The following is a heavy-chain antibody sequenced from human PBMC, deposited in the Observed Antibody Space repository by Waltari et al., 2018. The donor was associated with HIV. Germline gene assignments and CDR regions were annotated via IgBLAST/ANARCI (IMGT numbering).Heavy chain of an antibody. CDR1: GGSISSSSFF. J-gene: IGHJ4*02. Sequence: QVQLQASGPGLVQPSETLSLTCTVSGGSISSSSFFWTWIRQPPGKGLEWIGNIYHSGKTYYNPSLKSRVTISVDTSKNQFSLKLTSVTAADTAVYYCASPYNSSGLKYWGQGTLVSVSS. CDR2: IYHSGKT. D-gene: IGHD3-22*01. CDR3: ASPYNSSGLKY. V-gene: IGHV4-39*01.